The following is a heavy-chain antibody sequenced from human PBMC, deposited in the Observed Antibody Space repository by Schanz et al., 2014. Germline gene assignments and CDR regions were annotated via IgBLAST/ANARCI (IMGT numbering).Heavy chain of an antibody. Sequence: QVQLVESGGGVVQPGRSLRLSCAGSGFSFSDYGMHWVRQAPGKGPEWVAFIEYDEKNEYYADSVKGRFSISRDNSKNTLYLQMNSLRAEDTAVYYCAKGLGGIYIPLENWGQGTLVTVSS. CDR3: AKGLGGIYIPLEN. J-gene: IGHJ4*02. CDR1: GFSFSDYG. D-gene: IGHD5-12*01. V-gene: IGHV3-33*08. CDR2: IEYDEKNE.